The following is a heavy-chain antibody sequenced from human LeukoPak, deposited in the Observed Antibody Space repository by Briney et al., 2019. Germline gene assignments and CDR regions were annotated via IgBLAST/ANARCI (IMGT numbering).Heavy chain of an antibody. J-gene: IGHJ4*02. CDR1: GFTFSSYA. CDR3: AKDLGYSSGWIERYYFDY. V-gene: IGHV3-23*01. D-gene: IGHD6-19*01. Sequence: PGGSLRLSCAASGFTFSSYAMSWVRQAPGKGLEWVSAISGSGGSTYYADSVKGRFTISRDDSKNTLYLQMNSLRAEDTAVYYCAKDLGYSSGWIERYYFDYWGQGTLVTVSS. CDR2: ISGSGGST.